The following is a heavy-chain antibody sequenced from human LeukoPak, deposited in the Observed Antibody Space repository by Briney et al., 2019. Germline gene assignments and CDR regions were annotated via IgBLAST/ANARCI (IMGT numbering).Heavy chain of an antibody. CDR1: GGTFSSYA. CDR3: ARVRPYCGGDCPYDY. CDR2: IIPIFGTA. J-gene: IGHJ4*02. V-gene: IGHV1-69*13. D-gene: IGHD2-21*02. Sequence: SVKVSCKASGGTFSSYAISWVRQAPGQGLEWMGGIIPIFGTANYAQKFQGRVTITADESTSTAYMELSSLRSEDTPVYYCARVRPYCGGDCPYDYWGQGTLVTVSS.